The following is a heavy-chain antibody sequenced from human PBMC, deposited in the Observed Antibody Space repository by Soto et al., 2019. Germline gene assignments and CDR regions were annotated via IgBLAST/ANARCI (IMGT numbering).Heavy chain of an antibody. V-gene: IGHV3-66*01. D-gene: IGHD2-2*03. Sequence: PGGSLRLSCAASGFTVSTKYMSWVRQAPGKGLEWVSVIYSGGSTFYADSVRGRFTISRDNSKNTVNLQMNSLRAEDTAVYYCARDLWSLGIVVVPAATLAGHFDYWGQGTLITVS. CDR1: GFTVSTKY. CDR3: ARDLWSLGIVVVPAATLAGHFDY. CDR2: IYSGGST. J-gene: IGHJ4*02.